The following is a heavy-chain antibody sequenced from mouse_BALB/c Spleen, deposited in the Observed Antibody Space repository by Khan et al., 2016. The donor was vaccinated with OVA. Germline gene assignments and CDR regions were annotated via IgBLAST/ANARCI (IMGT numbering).Heavy chain of an antibody. Sequence: QVQLKQSGAELVKPGASVKLSCKASGYTFTSYYMYWVKQRPGQGLEWIGEINPSNGGTNFNEKFQSKATLTVDKLSSTAYMQLSSLTSEESAVYYCTRKDYDGSSRRYVDVWGAGTTVTVSS. V-gene: IGHV1S81*02. D-gene: IGHD1-1*01. CDR1: GYTFTSYY. J-gene: IGHJ1*01. CDR2: INPSNGGT. CDR3: TRKDYDGSSRRYVDV.